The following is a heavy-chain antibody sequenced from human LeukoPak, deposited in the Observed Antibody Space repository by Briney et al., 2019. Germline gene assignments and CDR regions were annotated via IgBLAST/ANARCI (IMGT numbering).Heavy chain of an antibody. CDR3: ARDSAQQWLHDAFDI. Sequence: ASVKVSCKASGYTFTAYYMHWVRQAPGQGLEWMGWINPNSGGTSYAQKFQGRVTMTRDTSISTAYMELSRLKSDDTAVYYCARDSAQQWLHDAFDIWGQGTMVTVSS. CDR2: INPNSGGT. J-gene: IGHJ3*02. CDR1: GYTFTAYY. V-gene: IGHV1-2*02. D-gene: IGHD6-19*01.